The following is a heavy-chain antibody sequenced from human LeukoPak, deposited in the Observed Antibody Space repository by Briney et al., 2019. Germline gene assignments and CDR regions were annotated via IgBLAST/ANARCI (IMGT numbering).Heavy chain of an antibody. CDR1: GFTFSDYY. V-gene: IGHV3-11*01. J-gene: IGHJ4*02. D-gene: IGHD2-2*01. CDR2: ISSSGSTI. CDR3: ARQKDIVVVPAAPIDY. Sequence: GGSLRLSCAASGFTFSDYYMSWIRQAPGEGLEWVSYISSSGSTIYYADSVKGRFTISRDNAKNSLYPQTNNLRAEDTAVYYCARQKDIVVVPAAPIDYWGQGTLVTVSS.